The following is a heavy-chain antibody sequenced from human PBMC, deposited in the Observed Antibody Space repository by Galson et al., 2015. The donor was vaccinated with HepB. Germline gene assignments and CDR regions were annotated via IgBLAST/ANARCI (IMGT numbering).Heavy chain of an antibody. J-gene: IGHJ3*02. CDR2: ISSSSSYI. V-gene: IGHV3-21*04. D-gene: IGHD4-17*01. CDR1: GFTFSSYS. Sequence: SLRLSCAASGFTFSSYSMNWVRQAPGKGLEWVSSISSSSSYIYYADSVKGRFTISRDNAKNSLYLQMNSLRAEDTAMYYCARPTSLRSSDAFDIWGQGTMVTVSS. CDR3: ARPTSLRSSDAFDI.